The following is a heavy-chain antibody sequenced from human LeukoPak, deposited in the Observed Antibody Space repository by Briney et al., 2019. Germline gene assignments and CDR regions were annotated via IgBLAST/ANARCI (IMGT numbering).Heavy chain of an antibody. Sequence: SETLSLTCAVSGYSISSGYYWGWIRQPPGKGVEWIGSIYHIGSTYYNPSLKSRVTISVDTSKNQFSLKLSSVTAADTAVYYCASRDCSGGSCYSGEYFDYWGQGTLVTVSS. CDR2: IYHIGST. CDR3: ASRDCSGGSCYSGEYFDY. V-gene: IGHV4-38-2*01. J-gene: IGHJ4*02. CDR1: GYSISSGYY. D-gene: IGHD2-15*01.